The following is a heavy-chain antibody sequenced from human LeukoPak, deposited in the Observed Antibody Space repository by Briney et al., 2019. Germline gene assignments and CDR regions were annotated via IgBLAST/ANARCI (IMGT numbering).Heavy chain of an antibody. J-gene: IGHJ6*03. CDR3: ARFPASAEYRHYYYMDV. CDR1: GGSIRSYY. Sequence: SETLSLTCTVSGGSIRSYYWSWIRQPPGKELEWIGYIYYSDSTNYNPSLKSRVTVSVDTSKNQFSLKLSSVTAADTALYYCARFPASAEYRHYYYMDVWGKGTTVTVSS. CDR2: IYYSDST. V-gene: IGHV4-59*01. D-gene: IGHD6-25*01.